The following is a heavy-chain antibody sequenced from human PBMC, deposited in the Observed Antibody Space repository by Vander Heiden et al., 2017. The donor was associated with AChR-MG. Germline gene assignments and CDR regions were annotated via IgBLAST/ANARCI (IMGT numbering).Heavy chain of an antibody. D-gene: IGHD6-19*01. CDR1: GGSISSYY. V-gene: IGHV4-59*01. CDR2: IYYSGST. Sequence: QVQLQESGPGLVKPSETLSLTCTVSGGSISSYYWSWIRQPPGKGLEWIGYIYYSGSTNYNPSLKSRVTISVDTSKNQFSLKLSSVTAADTAVYYCVAGGLAKDAFDIWGQGTMVTVSS. CDR3: VAGGLAKDAFDI. J-gene: IGHJ3*02.